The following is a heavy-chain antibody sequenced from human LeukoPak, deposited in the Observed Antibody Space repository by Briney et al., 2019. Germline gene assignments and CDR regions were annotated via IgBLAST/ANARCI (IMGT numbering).Heavy chain of an antibody. J-gene: IGHJ4*02. V-gene: IGHV3-30-3*01. Sequence: SGRSLRLSCAASGFTFSSYAMHWVRQAPGKGLEWMAIISYAGSDKYYADSVRGRFTISRDNSKNTLYLQMTSLRAGDSALYFCARGNLWFSDYWGQGTLVTVSS. CDR1: GFTFSSYA. CDR3: ARGNLWFSDY. D-gene: IGHD3-10*01. CDR2: ISYAGSDK.